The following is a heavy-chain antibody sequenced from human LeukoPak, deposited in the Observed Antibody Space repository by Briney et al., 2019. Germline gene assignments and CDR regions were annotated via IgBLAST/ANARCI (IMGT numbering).Heavy chain of an antibody. J-gene: IGHJ3*02. CDR1: GGSISSYY. CDR3: ARAVEGVVVVAADAFDI. Sequence: SETLSLTCTVSGGSISSYYWSWIRQPPGKGLEWIGYIYYSGSTNYNPSLKSRVTISVDTSKNQFSLKLSSVTAADTAVYYCARAVEGVVVVAADAFDIWGQGTMVTVSS. CDR2: IYYSGST. V-gene: IGHV4-59*01. D-gene: IGHD2-15*01.